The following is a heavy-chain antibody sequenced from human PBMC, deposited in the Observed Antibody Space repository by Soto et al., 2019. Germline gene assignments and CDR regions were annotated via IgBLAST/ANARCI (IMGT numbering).Heavy chain of an antibody. CDR2: ISGSGGST. Sequence: GWSQRLSCAASGFTFSSYAMGWVRQAPGKGLEWVSAISGSGGSTYYADSVKGRFTISRDNSKNTLYLQMNSLRAEDTAVYYCAKFLKTRYYFDYWGQGTLVTVSS. CDR1: GFTFSSYA. CDR3: AKFLKTRYYFDY. J-gene: IGHJ4*02. V-gene: IGHV3-23*01.